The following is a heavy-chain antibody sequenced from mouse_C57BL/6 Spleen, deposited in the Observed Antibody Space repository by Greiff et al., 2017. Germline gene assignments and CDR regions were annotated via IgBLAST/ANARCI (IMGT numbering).Heavy chain of an antibody. D-gene: IGHD3-2*02. CDR3: ARGSSGYNYYAMDY. CDR2: INPNYGTT. Sequence: EVQLQQSGPGLVKPGASVKISCKASGYSFTDYNMNWVRQSNGKSLEWIGVINPNYGTTSYNQKFKGKATLTVDQSSSTAYMQLNSLTSEDSAVYYCARGSSGYNYYAMDYWGQGTSVTVSS. V-gene: IGHV1-39*01. CDR1: GYSFTDYN. J-gene: IGHJ4*01.